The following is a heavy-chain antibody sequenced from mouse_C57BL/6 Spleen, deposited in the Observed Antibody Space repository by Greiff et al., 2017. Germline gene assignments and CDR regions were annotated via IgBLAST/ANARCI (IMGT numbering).Heavy chain of an antibody. J-gene: IGHJ2*01. CDR2: IYPGGGDT. D-gene: IGHD2-1*01. V-gene: IGHV1-82*01. CDR3: ARSEGNPYFDY. Sequence: QVQLQQSGPELVKPGASVKISCKASGYAFSSYWMNWVKQRPGKGLEWIGRIYPGGGDTNYNGKFKGKATLTADKSSSTAYMQLSILTSEDSAVYFCARSEGNPYFDYWGQGTTLTVSS. CDR1: GYAFSSYW.